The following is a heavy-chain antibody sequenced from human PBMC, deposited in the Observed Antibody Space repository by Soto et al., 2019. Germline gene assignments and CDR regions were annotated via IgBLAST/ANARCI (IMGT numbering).Heavy chain of an antibody. J-gene: IGHJ4*02. V-gene: IGHV4-30-2*01. CDR2: IYHSGST. CDR1: GGSISSGGYS. CDR3: SRARGSSGSAFDY. Sequence: SETLSLTCAVSGGSISSGGYSWSWIRQPPGKGLEWIGYIYHSGSTYYNPSLKSRVTISVDRSKNQFSLKLSSVTAADTAVYYCSRARGSSGSAFDYWGQGTLVTVSS. D-gene: IGHD3-22*01.